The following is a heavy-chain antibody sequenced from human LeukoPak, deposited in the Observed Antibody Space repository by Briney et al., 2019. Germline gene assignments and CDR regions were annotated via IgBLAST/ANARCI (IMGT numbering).Heavy chain of an antibody. V-gene: IGHV3-7*01. D-gene: IGHD1-26*01. CDR3: ARDKVSGATLLDY. Sequence: GGSLRLSCAASEFTFRNYWMSWVRQVPGKGPEWVANIRQDGNEFYYVDSVKGRFTISRDNAKNSLYLQMNSPRVEDTAVYYCARDKVSGATLLDYWGQGTLVTVSS. CDR1: EFTFRNYW. CDR2: IRQDGNEF. J-gene: IGHJ4*02.